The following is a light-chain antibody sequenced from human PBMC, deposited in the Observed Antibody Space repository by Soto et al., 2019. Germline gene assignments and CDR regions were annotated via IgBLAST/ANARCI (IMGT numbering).Light chain of an antibody. CDR3: SSFTSINTWV. V-gene: IGLV2-14*01. CDR2: EVS. Sequence: QSALTQPASVSGSPGQSITISCTGTSSDVGGYNYVSWYQQHPGKAPKLKIYEVSNRPSGVSDRFSGSKSGNTASPTISGVQAEDEADYYCSSFTSINTWVFGGGPKVTVL. J-gene: IGLJ3*02. CDR1: SSDVGGYNY.